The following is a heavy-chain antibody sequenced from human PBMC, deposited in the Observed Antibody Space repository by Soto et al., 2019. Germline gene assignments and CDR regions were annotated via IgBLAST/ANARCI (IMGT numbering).Heavy chain of an antibody. Sequence: QVQLEETGPGLVKPSQTLSLTCTVSGDSISSGRYYRSWIRQHPGESLEWIGYVYYRRSTNYNPTLKSRVTIAVDTSKNQFSLKLSSVTAADTAVYYGAREGRVFGVVIDYWGQGTLVTVSS. CDR2: VYYRRST. D-gene: IGHD3-3*01. CDR3: AREGRVFGVVIDY. J-gene: IGHJ4*02. CDR1: GDSISSGRYY. V-gene: IGHV4-31*03.